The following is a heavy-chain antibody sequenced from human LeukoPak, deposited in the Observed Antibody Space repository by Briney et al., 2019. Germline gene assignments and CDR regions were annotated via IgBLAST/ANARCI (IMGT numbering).Heavy chain of an antibody. CDR1: GGSISSYY. D-gene: IGHD3-9*01. Sequence: PSETLSLTCTVSGGSISSYYWSWIRQPPGKGLEWIGTIYYKGYTFYNSSLKSRVILSVDTSKNQFSLKLTSVTAADTAVYYCARDRGYYDILTGYYTGCFDPWGQGTLVTVSS. CDR3: ARDRGYYDILTGYYTGCFDP. V-gene: IGHV4-59*12. J-gene: IGHJ5*02. CDR2: IYYKGYT.